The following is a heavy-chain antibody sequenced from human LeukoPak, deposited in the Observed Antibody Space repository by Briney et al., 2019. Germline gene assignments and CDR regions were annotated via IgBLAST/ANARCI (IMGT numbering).Heavy chain of an antibody. CDR3: ARGAYGDVQFDY. CDR2: IYHSGST. CDR1: GDSISNYY. D-gene: IGHD4-17*01. V-gene: IGHV4-59*12. J-gene: IGHJ4*02. Sequence: PSETLSLTCTVSGDSISNYYWSWIRQPPGKGLEWIGYIYHSGSTYYNPSLKSRVTISVDRSKNQFSLKLSSVTAADTAVYYCARGAYGDVQFDYWGQGTLVTVSS.